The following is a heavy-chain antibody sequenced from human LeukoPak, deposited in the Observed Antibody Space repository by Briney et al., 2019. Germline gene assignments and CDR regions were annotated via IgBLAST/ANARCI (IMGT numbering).Heavy chain of an antibody. CDR1: GFTFSSYG. CDR3: AKESGHSGRYRGNYFDY. V-gene: IGHV3-33*06. Sequence: GGSLRLPCAASGFTFSSYGMHWVRQAPGKGLEWVAVIWYDGSNKYYADSVKGRFTISRDNSKNTLHLQMNSLRAEDTAVYYCAKESGHSGRYRGNYFDYWGQGTLVTVSS. D-gene: IGHD6-19*01. J-gene: IGHJ4*02. CDR2: IWYDGSNK.